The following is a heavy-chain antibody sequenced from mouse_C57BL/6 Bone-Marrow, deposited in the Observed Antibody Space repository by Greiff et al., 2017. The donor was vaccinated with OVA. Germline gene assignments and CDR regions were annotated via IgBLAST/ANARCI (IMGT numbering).Heavy chain of an antibody. V-gene: IGHV1-64*01. CDR2: IHPNSGST. CDR1: GYTFTSYW. CDR3: ARSNYGGLAMDY. J-gene: IGHJ4*01. Sequence: VQLQQPGAELVKPGASVKLSCKASGYTFTSYWMHWVKQRPGQGLEWIGMIHPNSGSTNYNEKFKSKATLTVDKSSSTAYMQLSSLTSEDSAVYYCARSNYGGLAMDYWGQGTSVTVSS. D-gene: IGHD2-5*01.